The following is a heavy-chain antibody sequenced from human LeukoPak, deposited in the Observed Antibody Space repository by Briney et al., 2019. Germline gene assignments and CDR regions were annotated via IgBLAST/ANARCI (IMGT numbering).Heavy chain of an antibody. D-gene: IGHD3-10*01. Sequence: SETLSLTCTVSGGSISSYYWSWIRQPPGKGLEWIGYIYTSGSTYYNPSLKSRVAISVDTSKNQFSLKLSSLTAADTAVYYCARDPWGGGFDYWGQGTLVTVSS. CDR3: ARDPWGGGFDY. CDR1: GGSISSYY. J-gene: IGHJ4*02. V-gene: IGHV4-4*09. CDR2: IYTSGST.